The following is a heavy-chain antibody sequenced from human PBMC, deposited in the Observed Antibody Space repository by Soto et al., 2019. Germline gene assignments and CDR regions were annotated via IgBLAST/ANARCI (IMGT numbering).Heavy chain of an antibody. CDR1: GFTSSNYA. J-gene: IGHJ4*02. CDR3: AKGGTTTNIILDS. V-gene: IGHV3-23*01. D-gene: IGHD1-1*01. Sequence: EVDLLESGGGLVQPGGSLRLSCAASGFTSSNYAMSWVRQSPGKGLEWLSSIRGSGETTYYADSVKGRVTISRHNDKNTLYLQINSLTAGDTAVYYCAKGGTTTNIILDSCGQGPPVTVSA. CDR2: IRGSGETT.